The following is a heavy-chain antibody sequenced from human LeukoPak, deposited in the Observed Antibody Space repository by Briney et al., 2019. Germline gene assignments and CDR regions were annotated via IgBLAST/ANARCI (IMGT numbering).Heavy chain of an antibody. CDR3: AKDENIVATTDFDY. Sequence: QPGGSLRLSCAASGITFSRYAMSWVRQAPGKGLEWVSGISASGATYDADSVKGRFTISRDNSKNTLYLQMNSLRAEDTAVYYCAKDENIVATTDFDYWGQGTLVTVSS. D-gene: IGHD5-12*01. V-gene: IGHV3-23*01. J-gene: IGHJ4*02. CDR2: ISASGAT. CDR1: GITFSRYA.